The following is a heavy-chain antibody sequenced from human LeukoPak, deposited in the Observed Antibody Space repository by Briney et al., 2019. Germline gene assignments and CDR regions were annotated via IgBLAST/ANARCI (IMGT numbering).Heavy chain of an antibody. D-gene: IGHD6-13*01. CDR2: ICYSGTT. Sequence: PSETLSLTCTVSGGSISNYYWSWIRQPPGKGLEWIGYICYSGTTNYNPSLKSRVTISVDTSKNQFSLKLNSVTAADTAVYYCARGVYIAAAQYGYWGQGTLVTVSS. J-gene: IGHJ4*02. CDR3: ARGVYIAAAQYGY. V-gene: IGHV4-59*01. CDR1: GGSISNYY.